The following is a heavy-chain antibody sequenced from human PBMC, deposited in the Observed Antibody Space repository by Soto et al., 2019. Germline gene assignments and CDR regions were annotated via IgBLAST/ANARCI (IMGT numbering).Heavy chain of an antibody. CDR3: ADTYSSSTVAAFDI. CDR1: GDSASSNSAA. D-gene: IGHD6-6*01. V-gene: IGHV6-1*01. Sequence: PSQTLSLTCAISGDSASSNSAAWNWIRQSPSRGLEWLGRTYYRSKWYNDYAVSVKSRITINPDTSKNQFSLQLNSVTPEDTAVYYRADTYSSSTVAAFDIWGQGTMVTVSS. CDR2: TYYRSKWYN. J-gene: IGHJ3*02.